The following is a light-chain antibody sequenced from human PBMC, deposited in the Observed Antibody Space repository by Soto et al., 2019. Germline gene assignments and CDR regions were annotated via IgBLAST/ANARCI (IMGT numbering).Light chain of an antibody. CDR2: AAS. CDR1: QAIRND. Sequence: AIQMPQSPSSLSASVGDRVTITCRAIQAIRNDLGWYQQKPGKAPKLLIYAASSLQTGVPSRFSGSGSGTDFTLTISSLQPEDFATYYCLQDYRYPPWTFGQGTKVEIK. V-gene: IGKV1-6*01. J-gene: IGKJ1*01. CDR3: LQDYRYPPWT.